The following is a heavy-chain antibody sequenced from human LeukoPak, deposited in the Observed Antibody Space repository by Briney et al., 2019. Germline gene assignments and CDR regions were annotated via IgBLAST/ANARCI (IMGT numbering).Heavy chain of an antibody. V-gene: IGHV4-39*01. Sequence: PSETLSLTCTVSGGSISSSSYYWGWIRQPPGKGLEWIGSIYYSGSTYYNPSLKSRVTISVDTSKNQFSLKLSSVTAADTAVYYWARRGLLTGYFDWLLHYYFDYWGQGTLVTVSS. J-gene: IGHJ4*02. CDR2: IYYSGST. CDR1: GGSISSSSYY. CDR3: ARRGLLTGYFDWLLHYYFDY. D-gene: IGHD3-9*01.